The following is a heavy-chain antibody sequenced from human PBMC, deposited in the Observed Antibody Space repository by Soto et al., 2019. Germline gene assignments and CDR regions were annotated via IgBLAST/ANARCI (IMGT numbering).Heavy chain of an antibody. CDR1: GDSMSSSNW. J-gene: IGHJ4*02. CDR2: AQHSGRT. CDR3: ARSEATALDY. V-gene: IGHV4-4*02. Sequence: QVQLQESGPGLLKPSGTLSLTCTVSGDSMSSSNWWNWVRQPPGKGLEWIGVAQHSGRTNYNPSLKSRVPISVDRSQNHFSLQLTSVAAADTAVYYCARSEATALDYWGQGTLVTVSS.